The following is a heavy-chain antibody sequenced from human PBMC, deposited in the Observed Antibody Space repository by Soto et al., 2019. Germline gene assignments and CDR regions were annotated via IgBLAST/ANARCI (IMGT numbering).Heavy chain of an antibody. V-gene: IGHV3-74*01. D-gene: IGHD4-17*01. CDR3: ARELRTSWFDP. Sequence: GGVLRHPRAASWFTLSCYWLHRVRQAPGKGLVWVSRINSDGSSTSYADSVKGRFTISRDNAKNTLYLQMNSLRAEDTAVYYCARELRTSWFDPWGQGTLVTVSS. CDR1: WFTLSCYW. CDR2: INSDGSST. J-gene: IGHJ5*02.